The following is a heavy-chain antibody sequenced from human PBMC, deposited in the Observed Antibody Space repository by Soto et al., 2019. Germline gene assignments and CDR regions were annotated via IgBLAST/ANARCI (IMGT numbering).Heavy chain of an antibody. D-gene: IGHD4-4*01. CDR2: IYYSGTT. CDR1: GGSISSGGYY. J-gene: IGHJ5*02. CDR3: VRDYSTYFWFDP. Sequence: NPSETLSLTCTVSGGSISSGGYYWSWIRQHPGKGLEWIGYIYYSGTTSYNPSLKSRVTISVDTSKNQFSLKLNSVTAADTAGYYCVRDYSTYFWFDPWGQGTLVTVSS. V-gene: IGHV4-61*08.